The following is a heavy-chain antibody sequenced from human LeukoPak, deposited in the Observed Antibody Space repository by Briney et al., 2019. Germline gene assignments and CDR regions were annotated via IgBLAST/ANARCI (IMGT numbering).Heavy chain of an antibody. CDR3: ARSKSIAVAGYY. CDR2: IIPIFGTA. CDR1: GGTFSSYA. D-gene: IGHD6-19*01. Sequence: SVKVSCKASGGTFSSYAISWVRQAPGQGLEWMGGIIPIFGTANYAQKFQGRVTITTGESTSTAYMELSSLRSEDTAVYYCARSKSIAVAGYYWGQGTLVTVSS. J-gene: IGHJ4*02. V-gene: IGHV1-69*05.